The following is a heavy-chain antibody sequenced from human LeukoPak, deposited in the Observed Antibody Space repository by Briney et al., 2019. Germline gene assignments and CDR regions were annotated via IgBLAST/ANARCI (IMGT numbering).Heavy chain of an antibody. CDR3: AKETTYSFVDY. Sequence: GGSLRLSCAASGFIFSSYAMSWVRQAPGKGLEWVSVISGSGDSTYYADSVKGRFTISRDNSKNTLYLQMNSLRAEDTAVYYCAKETTYSFVDYWGQGTLVTVSS. V-gene: IGHV3-23*01. J-gene: IGHJ4*02. D-gene: IGHD1-1*01. CDR1: GFIFSSYA. CDR2: ISGSGDST.